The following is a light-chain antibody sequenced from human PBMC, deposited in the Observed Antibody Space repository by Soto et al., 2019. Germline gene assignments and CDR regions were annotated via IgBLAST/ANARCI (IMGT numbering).Light chain of an antibody. Sequence: KVMTHPWATQSVSPCERATLSSSASQRVSSTLACYQQKPGQAPTLLIYGASTRATGIPARFSGSGSGTEFTLTISSLQSEDFAVYYCQQYNNWPRTFGQGTKV. CDR3: QQYNNWPRT. CDR2: GAS. CDR1: QRVSST. V-gene: IGKV3-15*01. J-gene: IGKJ1*01.